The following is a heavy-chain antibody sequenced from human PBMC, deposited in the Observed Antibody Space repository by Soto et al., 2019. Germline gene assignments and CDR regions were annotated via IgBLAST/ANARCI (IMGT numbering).Heavy chain of an antibody. D-gene: IGHD6-13*01. CDR2: IYHSGST. Sequence: PSETLSLTCAVSGGSISSSNWWSWVRQPPGKGLEWIGEIYHSGSTNYNPSLKSRVTISVDKSKNQFSLKLSSVTAADTAVYYCARAGSSSSPGGWFDPWGQGTLVTVSS. CDR3: ARAGSSSSPGGWFDP. J-gene: IGHJ5*02. V-gene: IGHV4-4*02. CDR1: GGSISSSNW.